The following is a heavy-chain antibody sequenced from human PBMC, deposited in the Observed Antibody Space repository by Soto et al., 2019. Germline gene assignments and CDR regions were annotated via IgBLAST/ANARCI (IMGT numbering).Heavy chain of an antibody. Sequence: PGGSLRLSCAAFGFTYNIYDMHWVRQVTGKSPEWVASMGGAGAREYAGSVKGRFIISRDNAKNSLFLQMHSLRAGDTAVYYCTRAAFGDGMDLWGQGTPVTVSS. J-gene: IGHJ6*02. CDR2: MGGAGAR. D-gene: IGHD3-10*01. V-gene: IGHV3-13*01. CDR1: GFTYNIYD. CDR3: TRAAFGDGMDL.